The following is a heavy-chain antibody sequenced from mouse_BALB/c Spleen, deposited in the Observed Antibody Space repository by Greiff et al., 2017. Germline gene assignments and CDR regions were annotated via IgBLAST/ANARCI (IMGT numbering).Heavy chain of an antibody. V-gene: IGHV14-3*02. CDR2: IDPANGNT. D-gene: IGHD2-1*01. Sequence: EVQLQQSGAELVKPGASVKLSCTASGFNIKDTYMHWVKQRPEQGLEWIGRIDPANGNTKYDPKFQGKATITADTSSNTAYLQLSSLTSEDTAVYYCARGGDYGNRDLDYWGQGTTVTVSS. J-gene: IGHJ2*01. CDR1: GFNIKDTY. CDR3: ARGGDYGNRDLDY.